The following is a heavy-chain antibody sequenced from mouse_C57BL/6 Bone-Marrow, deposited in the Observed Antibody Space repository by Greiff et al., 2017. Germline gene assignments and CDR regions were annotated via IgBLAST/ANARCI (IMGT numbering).Heavy chain of an antibody. V-gene: IGHV1-15*01. CDR1: GYTFTDYE. D-gene: IGHD3-3*01. CDR3: TTGQF. Sequence: VKLQESGAELVRPGASVTLSCKASGYTFTDYEMHWVKQTPVHGLEWIGAIDPETGGTAYNQKFKGKAILTADKSSSTAYMELRSLTSEDSAVYYCTTGQFWGQGTTLTVSS. CDR2: IDPETGGT. J-gene: IGHJ2*01.